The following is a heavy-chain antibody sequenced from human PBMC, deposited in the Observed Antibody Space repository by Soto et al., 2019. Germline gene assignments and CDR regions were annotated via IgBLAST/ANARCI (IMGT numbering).Heavy chain of an antibody. V-gene: IGHV5-10-1*04. CDR3: ARLNFGVVTSFSWLDP. D-gene: IGHD3-3*01. CDR2: IGLVDSQT. J-gene: IGHJ5*02. Sequence: GESLKISCQGSGFDFTSHWITWVRLMPGKGLDWIGNIGLVDSQTHYSPSFQGQVTLSADKSINTSFLQWATLRASDTAIYYCARLNFGVVTSFSWLDPWGPGTLVTVSS. CDR1: GFDFTSHW.